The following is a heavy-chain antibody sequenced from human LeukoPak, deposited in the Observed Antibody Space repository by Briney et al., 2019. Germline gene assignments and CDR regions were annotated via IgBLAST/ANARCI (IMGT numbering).Heavy chain of an antibody. Sequence: GGSLRLSCAPSVFTFISYSMNWVRQAPGKGLEWVSSISSSSSYIYYADSVKGRFTISRDYAKNLLYLQMNSLRIEDKAVYYCARDHGIPGSGSYRFDYWGHGTLVTVSS. J-gene: IGHJ4*01. CDR1: VFTFISYS. CDR2: ISSSSSYI. V-gene: IGHV3-21*06. CDR3: ARDHGIPGSGSYRFDY. D-gene: IGHD3-10*01.